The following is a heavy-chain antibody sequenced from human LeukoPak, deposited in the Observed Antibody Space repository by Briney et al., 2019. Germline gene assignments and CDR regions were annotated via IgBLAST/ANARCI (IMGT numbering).Heavy chain of an antibody. CDR1: GYSFTSYW. D-gene: IGHD3-10*01. Sequence: GESLKISCKGSGYSFTSYWTAWVRQMPGEGLEWMGIIYPDDSDTRYSPSFQGQVTISADKSIITAYLQWSSLKASDTAMYYCARHGRGSRSPNAFDIWGQGTMVTVSS. CDR3: ARHGRGSRSPNAFDI. V-gene: IGHV5-51*01. J-gene: IGHJ3*02. CDR2: IYPDDSDT.